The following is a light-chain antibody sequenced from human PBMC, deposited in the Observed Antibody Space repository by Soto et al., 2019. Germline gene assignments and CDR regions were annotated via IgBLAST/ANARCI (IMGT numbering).Light chain of an antibody. V-gene: IGLV1-51*01. CDR3: GSWDSSLSAYV. CDR2: DDN. Sequence: VLTPPPSVSAAPGQKVTISCSGSSSNIGGNSVSWYQQLPGTAPNLLIYDDNKRPSGIPDRFSGSKSGTSATLGITGFQTGDEADYYCGSWDSSLSAYVFGTGTKVTV. CDR1: SSNIGGNS. J-gene: IGLJ1*01.